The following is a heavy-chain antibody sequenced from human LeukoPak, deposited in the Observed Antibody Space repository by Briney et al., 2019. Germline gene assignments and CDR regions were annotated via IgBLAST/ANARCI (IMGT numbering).Heavy chain of an antibody. CDR3: ARDYSGSYRVPRYFDY. J-gene: IGHJ4*02. Sequence: PSETLSLTCAVYGGSFSGYYWSWIRQPPGKGLEWIGEINHSGSTNYNPSLKSRVTISVDKSKNQFSLKLSSVTAADTAVYYCARDYSGSYRVPRYFDYWGQGTLVTVSS. D-gene: IGHD1-26*01. CDR1: GGSFSGYY. V-gene: IGHV4-34*01. CDR2: INHSGST.